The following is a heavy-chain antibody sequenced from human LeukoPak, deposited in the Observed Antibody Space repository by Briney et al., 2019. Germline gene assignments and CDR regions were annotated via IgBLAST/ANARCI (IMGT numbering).Heavy chain of an antibody. Sequence: PSETLSLTCTVSGGSISSYYWSWIRQPAGKGLEWIGRIYTSGSTNYNPSLKSRVTMSVDTSKNQFSLKLSSVTAADTAVYYCARAVWFGEFETDAFDIWGHGTMVTVSS. V-gene: IGHV4-4*07. D-gene: IGHD3-10*01. CDR3: ARAVWFGEFETDAFDI. CDR2: IYTSGST. CDR1: GGSISSYY. J-gene: IGHJ3*02.